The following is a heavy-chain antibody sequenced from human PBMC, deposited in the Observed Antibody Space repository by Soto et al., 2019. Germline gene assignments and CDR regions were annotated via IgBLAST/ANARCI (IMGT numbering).Heavy chain of an antibody. V-gene: IGHV3-30*09. CDR2: VSHDGNNK. D-gene: IGHD2-2*02. CDR1: GFTFITYA. CDR3: ARGFLPAAIPAGWYFDL. J-gene: IGHJ2*01. Sequence: QVQLVESGGGVVQPGRSLRLSCAASGFTFITYAMHWVRQAPGKGLEWVAVVSHDGNNKYYADSVKGRFAVSRDNSKHTLHLRMHSLRPGDAAVFYCARGFLPAAIPAGWYFDLWRRCTLVTVSS.